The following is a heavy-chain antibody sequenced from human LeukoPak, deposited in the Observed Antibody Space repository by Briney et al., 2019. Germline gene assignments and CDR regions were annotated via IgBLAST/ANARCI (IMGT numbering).Heavy chain of an antibody. V-gene: IGHV3-48*01. Sequence: PGGSLRLSCAASGFTFSSYSMNWVRQAPGKGLEWVSYISSSSSTIYYADSVKGRFTISRDNAKNSLYLQMNSLRAEDTAVYYWARDGCSSTSCNYGMDVWGQGTTVTVSS. CDR2: ISSSSSTI. D-gene: IGHD2-2*01. J-gene: IGHJ6*02. CDR3: ARDGCSSTSCNYGMDV. CDR1: GFTFSSYS.